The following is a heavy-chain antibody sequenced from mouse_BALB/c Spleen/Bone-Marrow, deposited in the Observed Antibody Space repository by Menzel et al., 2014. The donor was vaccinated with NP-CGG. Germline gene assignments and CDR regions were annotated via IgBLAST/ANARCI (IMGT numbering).Heavy chain of an antibody. CDR1: GFSLPRFG. J-gene: IGHJ4*01. V-gene: IGHV2-9*02. D-gene: IGHD2-4*01. CDR3: ARGDYDYAMDY. Sequence: VQLQQSGPGLVAPSQSLSITCTVSGFSLPRFGVHWVRQPPGKGLEWLGIIWAGGTTNYNSALMSRLSISKDNSKSQVFLKMNSLQTDDTAMYYCARGDYDYAMDYWGQGTSVTASS. CDR2: IWAGGTT.